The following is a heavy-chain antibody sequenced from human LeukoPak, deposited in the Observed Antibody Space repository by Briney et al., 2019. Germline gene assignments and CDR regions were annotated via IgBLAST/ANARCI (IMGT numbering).Heavy chain of an antibody. Sequence: GASVKVSCKASGYTFTSYDINWVRQATGQGLEWMGWMNPNSGNTGYAQKFQGRVTMTRNTSISTAYMELSSLRSEDTAVYYCAREWAGDAYYYYYGMDVWGQGTTVTVSS. J-gene: IGHJ6*02. CDR1: GYTFTSYD. D-gene: IGHD7-27*01. V-gene: IGHV1-8*01. CDR3: AREWAGDAYYYYYGMDV. CDR2: MNPNSGNT.